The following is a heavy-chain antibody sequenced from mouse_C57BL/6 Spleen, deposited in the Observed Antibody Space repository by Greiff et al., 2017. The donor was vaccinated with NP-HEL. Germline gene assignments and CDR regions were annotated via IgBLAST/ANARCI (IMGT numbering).Heavy chain of an antibody. CDR2: ISDGGSYT. Sequence: EVKLVESGGGLVKPGGSLKLSCAASGFTFSSYAMSWVRQTPEKRLEWVATISDGGSYTYYPDNVKGRFTISRDNAKNNLYLQMSHLKSEDTAMSYCARVRDYYPDYWGQGTTLTVSS. J-gene: IGHJ2*01. CDR3: ARVRDYYPDY. V-gene: IGHV5-4*03. D-gene: IGHD2-1*01. CDR1: GFTFSSYA.